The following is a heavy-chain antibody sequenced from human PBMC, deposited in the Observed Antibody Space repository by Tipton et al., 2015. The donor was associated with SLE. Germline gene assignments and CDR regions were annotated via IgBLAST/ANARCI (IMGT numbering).Heavy chain of an antibody. V-gene: IGHV4-31*03. J-gene: IGHJ4*02. Sequence: TLSLTCSVSGDSIDSGGYYWSWIRQHPGKGLEWIGYIYYSGSTYYNPSLKSRVTISVDTSKNQFSLKLSSVTAADTAVYYCARMPLGGHFDYWGQGTLVTVSS. D-gene: IGHD2-2*01. CDR3: ARMPLGGHFDY. CDR2: IYYSGST. CDR1: GDSIDSGGYY.